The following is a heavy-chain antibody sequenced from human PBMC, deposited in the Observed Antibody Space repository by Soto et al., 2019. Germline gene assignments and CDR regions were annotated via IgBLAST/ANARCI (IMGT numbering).Heavy chain of an antibody. D-gene: IGHD5-12*01. Sequence: WASVKVSCKTSGATFSSYAITWVRQAPGQGLEWMGGIVPTVDTSTYAQKFQGRVTITADKFTNTVYMELSSLRSDDTAVYYCVRVVAIPGYPDNWGQGTLVTVSS. CDR2: IVPTVDTS. CDR3: VRVVAIPGYPDN. CDR1: GATFSSYA. J-gene: IGHJ4*02. V-gene: IGHV1-69*06.